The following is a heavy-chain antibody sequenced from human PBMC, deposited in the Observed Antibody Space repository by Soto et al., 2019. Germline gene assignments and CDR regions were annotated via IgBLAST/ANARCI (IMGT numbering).Heavy chain of an antibody. V-gene: IGHV5-51*01. J-gene: IGHJ4*02. Sequence: GESLKISCQGSGYSFSNYWIGWVRQMPGKGLEWMGILFPGDSDTKYSPSFQGQVTISVDKSITTAYLLFTSLKASDTAIYFLARLPNLYSPHFDDWGKGTLVTVSS. CDR2: LFPGDSDT. D-gene: IGHD1-26*01. CDR1: GYSFSNYW. CDR3: ARLPNLYSPHFDD.